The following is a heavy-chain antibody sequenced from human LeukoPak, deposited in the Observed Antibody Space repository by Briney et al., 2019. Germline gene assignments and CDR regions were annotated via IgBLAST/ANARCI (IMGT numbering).Heavy chain of an antibody. CDR1: GYSFTSYW. V-gene: IGHV5-51*01. CDR3: ARPWGYYGSGSSYYFDY. Sequence: GESLKISCKGSGYSFTSYWIGWVRQMPGKGLEWMGIIYPGDSDTRYSPSFQGQVTISADKSISTAYLQWSSLKASDTAMYYCARPWGYYGSGSSYYFDYWGQGTLVTVSS. D-gene: IGHD3-10*01. CDR2: IYPGDSDT. J-gene: IGHJ4*02.